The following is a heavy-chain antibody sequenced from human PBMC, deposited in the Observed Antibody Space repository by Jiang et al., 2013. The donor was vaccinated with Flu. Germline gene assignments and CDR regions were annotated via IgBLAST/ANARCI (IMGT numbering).Heavy chain of an antibody. J-gene: IGHJ4*02. CDR3: AREVTSGWSSLIDY. CDR2: INTGKGNR. D-gene: IGHD6-19*01. Sequence: SGAEVKQPGASVKVSCKASGYSFTNYAIHWVRQAPGQRLEWMGWINTGKGNRKYSQNFQGRVTLTRDTSASTAYMELSSLRSEDTAVYYCAREVTSGWSSLIDYWGQGTLVTVSS. V-gene: IGHV1-3*04. CDR1: GYSFTNYA.